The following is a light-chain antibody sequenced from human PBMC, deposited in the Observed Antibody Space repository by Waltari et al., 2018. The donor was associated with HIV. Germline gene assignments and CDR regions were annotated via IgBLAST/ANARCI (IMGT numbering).Light chain of an antibody. Sequence: QSARTQPRSVSGSPGQSVTISCTGTGSDFGNFNFPSWYQHHPGKAPKRVIDDVTKRPSGVPDRFSGSKSGNTASLTISVLHTEDEADYYCCTYAAKYVRFGGGTKLTVL. CDR2: DVT. CDR1: GSDFGNFNF. J-gene: IGLJ2*01. V-gene: IGLV2-11*01. CDR3: CTYAAKYVR.